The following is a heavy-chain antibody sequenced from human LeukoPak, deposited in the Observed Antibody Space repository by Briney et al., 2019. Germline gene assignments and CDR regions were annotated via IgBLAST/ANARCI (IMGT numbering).Heavy chain of an antibody. Sequence: GGSLRLSCAASGFTFSNYNMFWARQAPGKGLEWVSYVTSSSNTVHYADSVKGRFTLSRDNAKSSLYLQMNSLRAEDTAIYYCARLLSGWYLADYWGQGTLVTVSS. CDR2: VTSSSNTV. J-gene: IGHJ4*02. CDR1: GFTFSNYN. D-gene: IGHD6-19*01. CDR3: ARLLSGWYLADY. V-gene: IGHV3-48*01.